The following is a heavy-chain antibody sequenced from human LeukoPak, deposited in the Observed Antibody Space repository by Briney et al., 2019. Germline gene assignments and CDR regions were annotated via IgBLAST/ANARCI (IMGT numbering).Heavy chain of an antibody. CDR2: ISSSGAYI. J-gene: IGHJ6*03. Sequence: GGSLRLFCAASGFTFSSYSINWARQAPGGGLEWVSSISSSGAYIYYADSVKGRFTISRDNAKNSLYLQMSSLRAEDTAVYYCASPGSCSSTSCYVGYMDVWGKGTTVTVSS. V-gene: IGHV3-21*01. D-gene: IGHD2-2*01. CDR1: GFTFSSYS. CDR3: ASPGSCSSTSCYVGYMDV.